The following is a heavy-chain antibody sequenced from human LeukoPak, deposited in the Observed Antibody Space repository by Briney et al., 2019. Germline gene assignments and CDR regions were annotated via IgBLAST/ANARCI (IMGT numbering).Heavy chain of an antibody. V-gene: IGHV3-23*01. CDR3: ALGGYYDFWSGYYPLDY. D-gene: IGHD3-3*01. Sequence: GGSLRLSCVASGFTFSSYAMSWVRQAPGKGLEWVSAFSGSGGSTYYADSVKGRFTISRDNSKNTLYLQMNSLRAEDTAVYYCALGGYYDFWSGYYPLDYWGQGTLVTVSS. J-gene: IGHJ4*02. CDR2: FSGSGGST. CDR1: GFTFSSYA.